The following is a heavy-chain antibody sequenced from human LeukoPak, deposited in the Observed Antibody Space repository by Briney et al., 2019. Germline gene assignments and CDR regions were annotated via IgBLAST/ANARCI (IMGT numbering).Heavy chain of an antibody. CDR3: AKGSGYDLGEFDY. CDR2: ISWNSGSI. J-gene: IGHJ4*02. Sequence: PGGSLRLSCAASGFTFDDYAMHWVRQAPGKGLEWVSGISWNSGSIGYADSVKGRFTISRDNAKNSLYLQMNSLRAEDTALYYCAKGSGYDLGEFDYWGQGTLVTVSS. V-gene: IGHV3-9*01. CDR1: GFTFDDYA. D-gene: IGHD5-12*01.